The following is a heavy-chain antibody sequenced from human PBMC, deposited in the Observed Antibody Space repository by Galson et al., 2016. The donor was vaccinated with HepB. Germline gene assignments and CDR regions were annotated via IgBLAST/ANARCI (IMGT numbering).Heavy chain of an antibody. J-gene: IGHJ6*02. CDR2: IISSSTYI. CDR1: GFTLSSYS. D-gene: IGHD2-2*01. V-gene: IGHV3-21*01. Sequence: SLRLSCAASGFTLSSYSMNWVRQAPGKGLEWVSSIISSSTYIHYADSVKGRFTISRDNAKNSLYLQMKSLRAEDTAVYYCARELLGYCTSTTCSLTGGMDVWGQGTTVTVS. CDR3: ARELLGYCTSTTCSLTGGMDV.